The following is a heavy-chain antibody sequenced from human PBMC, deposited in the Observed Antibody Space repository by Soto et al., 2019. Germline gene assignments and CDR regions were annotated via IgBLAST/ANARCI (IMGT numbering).Heavy chain of an antibody. CDR3: ARLPWAAYGGIFDP. V-gene: IGHV4-30-4*01. Sequence: PSETLSLTCTVSGVSITSGDYYWNWIRQPPGKGLEWIGNIDYRGNTYYNPSLKSRLTMSLDTSKNQFSLKLTSVTAADTAVYYCARLPWAAYGGIFDPWGQGTLVTVS. CDR1: GVSITSGDYY. CDR2: IDYRGNT. J-gene: IGHJ5*02. D-gene: IGHD4-17*01.